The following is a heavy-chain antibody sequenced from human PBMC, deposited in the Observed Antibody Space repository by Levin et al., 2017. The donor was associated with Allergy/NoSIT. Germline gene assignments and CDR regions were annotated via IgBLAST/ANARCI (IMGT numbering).Heavy chain of an antibody. Sequence: GASVKVSCKASGYTFTGYYMHWVRQAPGQGLEWMGWINPNSGGTNYAQKFQGRVTMTRDTSISTAYMELSRLRSDDTAVYYCARVAHTAMVYFDYWGQGTLVTVSS. CDR2: INPNSGGT. CDR3: ARVAHTAMVYFDY. V-gene: IGHV1-2*02. CDR1: GYTFTGYY. D-gene: IGHD5-18*01. J-gene: IGHJ4*02.